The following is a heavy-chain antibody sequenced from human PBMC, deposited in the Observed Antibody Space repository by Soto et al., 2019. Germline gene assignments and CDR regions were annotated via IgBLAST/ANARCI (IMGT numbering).Heavy chain of an antibody. CDR3: ASTVVVTAILDYFDY. J-gene: IGHJ4*02. Sequence: SVKVSCKASGGTFSSYAISWVRQAPGQGLEWMGGIIPIFGTANYAQKFQGRVTITADESTSTAYMELSSLRSGDTAVYYCASTVVVTAILDYFDYWGQGTLVTVSS. V-gene: IGHV1-69*13. D-gene: IGHD2-21*02. CDR2: IIPIFGTA. CDR1: GGTFSSYA.